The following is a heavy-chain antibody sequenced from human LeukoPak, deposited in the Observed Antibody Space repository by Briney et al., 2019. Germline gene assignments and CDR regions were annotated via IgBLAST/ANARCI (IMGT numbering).Heavy chain of an antibody. J-gene: IGHJ4*02. CDR2: INSGGST. CDR3: ARSSLKRQWLIPFDY. Sequence: GGSLRLSCAASGFTVSSNYMSWVRQAPGKGLEWVSVINSGGSTYYADSVKGRFTISRDNSKNTLYLQMNSLRAEDTAVYYCARSSLKRQWLIPFDYWGQGTLVTVSS. D-gene: IGHD6-19*01. V-gene: IGHV3-53*01. CDR1: GFTVSSNY.